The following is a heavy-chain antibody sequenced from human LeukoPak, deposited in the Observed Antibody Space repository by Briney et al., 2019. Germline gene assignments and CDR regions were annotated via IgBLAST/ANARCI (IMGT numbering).Heavy chain of an antibody. CDR3: TRARSVYVGAFDI. D-gene: IGHD5/OR15-5a*01. Sequence: GGSLRLSCTASGFTFGDYAMSWVRQAPGKGLEWVSFIRSKAYGGTTDYAASVKGRFTISRDDSKSIAYLQMNSLKTEDTAVYYCTRARSVYVGAFDIWDQGTMVTVSS. V-gene: IGHV3-49*04. CDR1: GFTFGDYA. CDR2: IRSKAYGGTT. J-gene: IGHJ3*02.